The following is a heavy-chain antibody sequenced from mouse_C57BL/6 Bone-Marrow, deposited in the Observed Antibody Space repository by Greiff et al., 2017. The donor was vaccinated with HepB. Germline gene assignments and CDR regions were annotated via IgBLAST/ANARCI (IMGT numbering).Heavy chain of an antibody. V-gene: IGHV5-15*04. CDR1: GFTFSDYG. CDR2: ISNLAYSI. J-gene: IGHJ4*01. CDR3: ARQKTLLYAMDY. Sequence: EVKLVESGGGLVQPGGSLKLSCAASGFTFSDYGMAWVRQAPRKGPEWVAFISNLAYSIYYADTVTGRFTISRENAKNTLYLEMSSLRSEDTAMYYCARQKTLLYAMDYWGQGTSVTVSS.